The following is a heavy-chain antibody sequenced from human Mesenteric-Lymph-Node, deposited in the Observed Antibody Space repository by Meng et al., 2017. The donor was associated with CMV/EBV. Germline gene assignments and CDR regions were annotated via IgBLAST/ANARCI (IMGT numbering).Heavy chain of an antibody. D-gene: IGHD2/OR15-2a*01. V-gene: IGHV3-9*01. CDR1: GFIFDEYA. J-gene: IGHJ4*02. Sequence: GGSLRLSCVASGFIFDEYAMNWVRQAPGKGLEWVSTISWNSGSVGYADSVRGRFTITRDNAKNSLYLQMNSLRPEDTALYYCSKGGGSGSMNGLNYWGQGTLVTVSS. CDR3: SKGGGSGSMNGLNY. CDR2: ISWNSGSV.